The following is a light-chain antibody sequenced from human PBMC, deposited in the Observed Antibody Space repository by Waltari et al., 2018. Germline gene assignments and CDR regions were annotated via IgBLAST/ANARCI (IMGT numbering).Light chain of an antibody. Sequence: DIQMTQPPSSLTASVGDRVTITCQASQDITNYLNWYQQKTGKAPQLLIKAASNLEAGVPSRFSGSGSGTDFTLTISSLQAEDVATYYCQHYDRLPYTFGQGTSLQIK. CDR3: QHYDRLPYT. CDR2: AAS. V-gene: IGKV1-33*01. CDR1: QDITNY. J-gene: IGKJ2*01.